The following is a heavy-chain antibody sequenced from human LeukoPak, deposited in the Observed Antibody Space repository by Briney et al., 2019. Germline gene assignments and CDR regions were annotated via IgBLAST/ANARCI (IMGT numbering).Heavy chain of an antibody. Sequence: GASVKVSCKASGYTFTGYYMHWVRQAPGQGLEWMGWINPNSGGTNYAQKFQGRVTMTRDTSISTAYMELSRLRSDDTAVYYCARDSVWVWFGELLSEPATFDYWGQGTLVTVSS. CDR2: INPNSGGT. V-gene: IGHV1-2*02. CDR1: GYTFTGYY. D-gene: IGHD3-10*01. J-gene: IGHJ4*02. CDR3: ARDSVWVWFGELLSEPATFDY.